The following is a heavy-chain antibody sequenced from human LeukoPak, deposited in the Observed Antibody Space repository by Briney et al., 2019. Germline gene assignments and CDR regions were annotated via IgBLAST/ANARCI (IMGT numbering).Heavy chain of an antibody. CDR2: INPNSGGT. CDR3: ARARYCSSTSCYSYFDY. D-gene: IGHD2-2*02. CDR1: GYTFTGYY. J-gene: IGHJ4*02. V-gene: IGHV1-2*02. Sequence: ASVKVSCKASGYTFTGYYMHWVRQAPGQGLEWMGWINPNSGGTNYAQKFQGRVTMTRDTSISTAYMELSRLRSDDTAVYYCARARYCSSTSCYSYFDYWGQGTLVTVSS.